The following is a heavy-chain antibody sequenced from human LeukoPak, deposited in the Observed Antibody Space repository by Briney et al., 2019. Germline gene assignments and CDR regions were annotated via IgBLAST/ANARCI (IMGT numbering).Heavy chain of an antibody. V-gene: IGHV5-51*01. CDR3: ASTPYGSGWDYFDY. Sequence: GESLKISCKASGYSFSYYWIGWVGQVPGKGLEWMGIIFPGDSDTRYSPSFQGQVTISVDRSISTAYLQWSSLKVSDTAMYYCASTPYGSGWDYFDYWGQGTLVTVSS. J-gene: IGHJ4*02. D-gene: IGHD3-10*01. CDR1: GYSFSYYW. CDR2: IFPGDSDT.